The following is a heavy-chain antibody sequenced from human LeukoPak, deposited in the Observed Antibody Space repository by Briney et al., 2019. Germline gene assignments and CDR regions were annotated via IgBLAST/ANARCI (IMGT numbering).Heavy chain of an antibody. Sequence: KVSCKASGGTFSSYAISWVRQAPGQGLEWMGRIIPIFCTANYAQKFQCRVTITTDASTSTAYMELSSLRSEDTAVYYCAREIPLIIAETPKDAFDIWGQGTMVTVSS. J-gene: IGHJ3*02. CDR1: GGTFSSYA. D-gene: IGHD6-13*01. CDR2: IIPIFCTA. V-gene: IGHV1-69*05. CDR3: AREIPLIIAETPKDAFDI.